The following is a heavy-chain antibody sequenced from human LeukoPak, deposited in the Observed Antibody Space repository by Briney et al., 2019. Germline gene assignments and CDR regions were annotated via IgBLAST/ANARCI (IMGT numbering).Heavy chain of an antibody. J-gene: IGHJ4*02. V-gene: IGHV4-39*01. Sequence: SETLSLTCTVSGGXISSSSYYWGWIRQPPGKGLEWIGSIYYSGSTYYNPSLKSRVTISVDTSKNQFSLKLSSVTAADTAVYYCQLWFGELLWDGIDYWGQGTLVTVSS. CDR1: GGXISSSSYY. CDR2: IYYSGST. D-gene: IGHD3-10*01. CDR3: QLWFGELLWDGIDY.